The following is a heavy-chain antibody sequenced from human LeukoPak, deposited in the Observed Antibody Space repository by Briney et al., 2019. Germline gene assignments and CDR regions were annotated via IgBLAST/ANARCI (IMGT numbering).Heavy chain of an antibody. D-gene: IGHD4-23*01. V-gene: IGHV3-9*01. CDR3: ARVDGGNLGSDY. J-gene: IGHJ4*02. CDR1: GFTFDDYA. Sequence: GRSLRLSCAASGFTFDDYAMHWVRQAPGKGLEWVSGISWNSGSIGYADSVKGRFTISRDNAKNSLYLQMNSLRAEDTAVYYCARVDGGNLGSDYWGQGTLVTVSS. CDR2: ISWNSGSI.